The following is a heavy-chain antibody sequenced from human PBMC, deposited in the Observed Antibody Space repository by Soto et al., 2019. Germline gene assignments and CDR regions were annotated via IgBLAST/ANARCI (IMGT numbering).Heavy chain of an antibody. CDR3: ARGEKVVWFSAFDI. CDR1: GYTFTSYA. J-gene: IGHJ3*02. CDR2: INAGNGNT. Sequence: QVQLVQSGAEEKKPGASVKVSCKASGYTFTSYAMHWVRQAPGQRLEWMGWINAGNGNTKYSQKFQGRVTITRDTSASTAYMELGSLRSEDTAVYYCARGEKVVWFSAFDIWGQGTMVTVSS. D-gene: IGHD2-15*01. V-gene: IGHV1-3*05.